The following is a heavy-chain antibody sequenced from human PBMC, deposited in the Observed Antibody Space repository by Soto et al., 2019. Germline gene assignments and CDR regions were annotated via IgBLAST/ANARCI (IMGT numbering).Heavy chain of an antibody. Sequence: YTFTSYGISWVRQAPGQGLEWMGWISAYNGNTNYAQKLQGRVTMTTDTSTSTAYMELRSLRSDDTAVYYCARAVVVVAATTFDYWGQGTLVTVSS. J-gene: IGHJ4*02. CDR3: ARAVVVVAATTFDY. CDR2: ISAYNGNT. CDR1: YTFTSYG. D-gene: IGHD2-15*01. V-gene: IGHV1-18*04.